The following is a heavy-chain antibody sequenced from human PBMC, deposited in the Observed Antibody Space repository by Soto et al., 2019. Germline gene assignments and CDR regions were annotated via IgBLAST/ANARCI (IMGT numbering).Heavy chain of an antibody. D-gene: IGHD6-19*01. CDR3: AAVMGAVAGSFGPFYYSGMDV. V-gene: IGHV1-2*04. CDR1: GYTFTGYY. CDR2: INPNSGGT. Sequence: WASVKVSCKASGYTFTGYYMHWVRQAPGEGLEWMGWINPNSGGTNYAQKFQGWVTMTRDTSISTAYMELSRLRSDDTAVYYCAAVMGAVAGSFGPFYYSGMDVWGQGTTVTVSS. J-gene: IGHJ6*02.